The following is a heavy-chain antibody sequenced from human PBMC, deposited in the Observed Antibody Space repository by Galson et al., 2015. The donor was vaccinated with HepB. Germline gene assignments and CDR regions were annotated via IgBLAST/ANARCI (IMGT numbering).Heavy chain of an antibody. CDR1: GFTFSGSA. Sequence: LRLSCAASGFTFSGSAMHWVRQASGKGLEWVGRIGGKAHSYATAYTASVKGRFTISRDDSKNTAYLQMNSLKTEDTAVYYCTRLGDLSGYSSRWGQGTLVTVSS. D-gene: IGHD6-13*01. V-gene: IGHV3-73*01. CDR3: TRLGDLSGYSSR. J-gene: IGHJ4*02. CDR2: IGGKAHSYAT.